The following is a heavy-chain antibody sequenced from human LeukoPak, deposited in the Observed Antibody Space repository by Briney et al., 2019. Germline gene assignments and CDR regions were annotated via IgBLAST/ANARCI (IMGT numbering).Heavy chain of an antibody. CDR2: IYHSGST. V-gene: IGHV4-4*02. CDR3: ASVHTAMVTFDY. D-gene: IGHD5-18*01. J-gene: IGHJ4*02. CDR1: GGSISSSTW. Sequence: SETLSLTCAVSGGSISSSTWWSWVRQPPGRRLEWIGEIYHSGSTNYNPSLKSRLTISVDKSKNQFSLKLTSVTAADTAVYYCASVHTAMVTFDYWGQGTLVTVSS.